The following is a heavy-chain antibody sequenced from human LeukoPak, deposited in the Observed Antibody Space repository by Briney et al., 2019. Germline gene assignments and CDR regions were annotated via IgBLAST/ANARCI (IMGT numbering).Heavy chain of an antibody. CDR3: AKNPRLEGWIYFDS. D-gene: IGHD1-1*01. CDR1: GITLSNYG. V-gene: IGHV3-23*01. Sequence: GGSLRLSCAVSGITLSNYGMSWVRQAPGKGLEWVAGISDGGGSRNYADSVKGRFTISRDNSKNTLSLQMNSLTAEDRAVYYCAKNPRLEGWIYFDSWGQGILVTVSS. CDR2: ISDGGGSR. J-gene: IGHJ4*02.